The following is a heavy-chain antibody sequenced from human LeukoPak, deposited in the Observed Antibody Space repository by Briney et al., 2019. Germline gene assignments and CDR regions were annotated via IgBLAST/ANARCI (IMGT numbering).Heavy chain of an antibody. V-gene: IGHV4-38-2*02. CDR1: GYSISTGYY. D-gene: IGHD3-22*01. CDR3: ARRPYTSGYDY. CDR2: IYYSGRT. J-gene: IGHJ4*02. Sequence: PSETLSLTCTVSGYSISTGYYWDWIRQPPGKGLEWIGSIYYSGRTYYNLSLKSRVTISVDTSKNQFSLKLNSVTAADTAVYYCARRPYTSGYDYWGQGTLVTVSS.